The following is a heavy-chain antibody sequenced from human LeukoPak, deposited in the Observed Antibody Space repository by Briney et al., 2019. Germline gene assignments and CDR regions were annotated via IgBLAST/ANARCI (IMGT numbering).Heavy chain of an antibody. Sequence: PSETLSLTCTVSGGSISSSSYYWGWIRQPPGKGLEWIGSIYHSGTTYYNPSLKSRITISVDTSKNQFSLKLNSVTAADTALYYCACSRDLYSPLDYWGQGTLVTVSS. CDR1: GGSISSSSYY. CDR3: ACSRDLYSPLDY. CDR2: IYHSGTT. J-gene: IGHJ4*02. V-gene: IGHV4-39*07. D-gene: IGHD5-24*01.